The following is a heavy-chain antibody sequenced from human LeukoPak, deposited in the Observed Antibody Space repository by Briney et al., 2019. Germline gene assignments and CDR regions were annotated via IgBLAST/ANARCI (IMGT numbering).Heavy chain of an antibody. D-gene: IGHD2-15*01. Sequence: GGSLRLSCSASGFPFSSYAMHWVRQAPGKGLEYVSAISDSGGSTYYADSVKGRFTISRDNSKNTLYLQMSSLRAEDTAVYLCERVYSFGPYGMDVWGQGTTVTVSS. CDR3: ERVYSFGPYGMDV. CDR2: ISDSGGST. J-gene: IGHJ6*02. V-gene: IGHV3-64D*09. CDR1: GFPFSSYA.